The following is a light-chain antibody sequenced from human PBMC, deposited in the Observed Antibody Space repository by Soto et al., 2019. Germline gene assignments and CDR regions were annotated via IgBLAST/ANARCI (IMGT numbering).Light chain of an antibody. CDR3: AAWNDSLNGVV. CDR1: SSTIGSKT. V-gene: IGLV1-44*01. J-gene: IGLJ3*02. Sequence: QSVMSQPPSASETPGQRVTISCSGSSSTIGSKTLNWYQHLPGSAPKLLIYTTNQRPSGVPDRFSGSKSGTSASLAISGLQPEDDADYYCAAWNDSLNGVVFGGGTQLTVL. CDR2: TTN.